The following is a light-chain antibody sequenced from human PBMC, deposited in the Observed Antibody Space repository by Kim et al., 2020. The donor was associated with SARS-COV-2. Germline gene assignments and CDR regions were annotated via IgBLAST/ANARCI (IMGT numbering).Light chain of an antibody. Sequence: DIVMIQSPDSLAVSLGERATINCKSSQTVLYSSNNKNYLAWYQQKPGQPPKLLIYWASTRESGVPDRFSGSGSGTDFTLTISSLQAEDVPVYYCQQYYSTPYTFGQGTKLEI. V-gene: IGKV4-1*01. CDR1: QTVLYSSNNKNY. CDR3: QQYYSTPYT. CDR2: WAS. J-gene: IGKJ2*01.